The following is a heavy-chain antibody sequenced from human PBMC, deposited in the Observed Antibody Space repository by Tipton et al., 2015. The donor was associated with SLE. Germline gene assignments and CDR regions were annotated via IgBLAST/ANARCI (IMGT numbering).Heavy chain of an antibody. CDR2: IYYSGST. Sequence: LRLSCTVSGGPISSYYWSWIRQPPGKGLEWIGYIYYSGSTNYNPSLKSRVTISVDTSKNQFSLNLNSVTAADTALYFCARGVAERLGLDFWGQGSLVTVSS. CDR3: ARGVAERLGLDF. D-gene: IGHD6-19*01. J-gene: IGHJ4*02. CDR1: GGPISSYY. V-gene: IGHV4-59*01.